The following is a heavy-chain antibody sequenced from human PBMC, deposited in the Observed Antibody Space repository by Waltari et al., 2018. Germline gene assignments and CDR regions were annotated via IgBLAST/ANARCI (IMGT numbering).Heavy chain of an antibody. Sequence: EEHLLESGGGLALPGGSLRLSCAASGFNFISYAMSWVRQAPGKGLEWVSGISDSGVITKYADSVKGRFTVSRDNSKNTVFLHLNSLRAEDTAIYYCARHLYSIDYLELAKWGQGTLVTVSS. CDR1: GFNFISYA. D-gene: IGHD3-22*01. CDR3: ARHLYSIDYLELAK. J-gene: IGHJ4*02. V-gene: IGHV3-23*01. CDR2: ISDSGVIT.